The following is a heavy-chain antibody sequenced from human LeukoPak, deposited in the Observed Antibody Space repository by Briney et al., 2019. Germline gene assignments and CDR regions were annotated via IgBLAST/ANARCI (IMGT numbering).Heavy chain of an antibody. J-gene: IGHJ6*02. CDR3: ARRNYYYYYGMDV. CDR2: IYTSGST. Sequence: SQTLSLTCTVSGGSISSGSYYWSWIRQPAGKGLEWIGRIYTSGSTNYNPSLKSRVTISVDTSKNQFSLKLGSVTAADTAVYYCARRNYYYYYGMDVWGQGTTVTVSS. CDR1: GGSISSGSYY. V-gene: IGHV4-61*02.